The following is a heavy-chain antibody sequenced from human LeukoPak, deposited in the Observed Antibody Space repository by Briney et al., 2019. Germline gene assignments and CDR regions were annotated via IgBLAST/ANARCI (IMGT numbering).Heavy chain of an antibody. CDR1: GGSISSYY. D-gene: IGHD3-10*01. J-gene: IGHJ5*02. V-gene: IGHV4-59*08. CDR2: IYYSGST. Sequence: SETLSLTCTVPGGSISSYYWSWVRQPPGKGLEWIGYIYYSGSTNYNPSLKSRVSISVDTSKNQFSLKLSSVTAADTAVYYCARYMVRGSNWFDPWGQGTLVTVSS. CDR3: ARYMVRGSNWFDP.